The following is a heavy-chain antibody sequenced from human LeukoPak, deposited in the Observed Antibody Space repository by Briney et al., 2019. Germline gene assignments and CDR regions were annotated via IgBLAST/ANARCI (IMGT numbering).Heavy chain of an antibody. Sequence: SVKVSCKASGGTFSSYAISWVRQAPGQGLEWIGGIIPIFGTANYAQKFQGRVTITTDESTSTAYMELSSLRSEDTAVYYCARLLTMVRGVIITGWFDPWGQGTLVTVSS. CDR2: IIPIFGTA. V-gene: IGHV1-69*05. CDR1: GGTFSSYA. CDR3: ARLLTMVRGVIITGWFDP. J-gene: IGHJ5*02. D-gene: IGHD3-10*01.